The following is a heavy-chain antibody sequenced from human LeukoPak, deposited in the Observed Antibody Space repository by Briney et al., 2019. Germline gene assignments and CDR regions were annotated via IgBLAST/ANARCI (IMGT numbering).Heavy chain of an antibody. CDR3: ARPPSRLPYSSSREEFDY. CDR1: GYSFTSYW. D-gene: IGHD6-6*01. J-gene: IGHJ4*02. CDR2: IYPGDSDT. V-gene: IGHV5-51*01. Sequence: GESLKISCKGSGYSFTSYWIGWVRQMPGKGLEWMGIIYPGDSDTRYSPSFQGQVTISADKSISTAYLQWSSLKASDTAMYYCARPPSRLPYSSSREEFDYWGQGTLVTVSS.